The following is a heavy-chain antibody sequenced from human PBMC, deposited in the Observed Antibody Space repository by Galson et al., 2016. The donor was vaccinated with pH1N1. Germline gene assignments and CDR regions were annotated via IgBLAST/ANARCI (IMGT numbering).Heavy chain of an antibody. Sequence: TRYSPSFQGQVTISSDESISTAYLQWISLRASDTTMYYCARQYDFGDYRGNAFDIWGQGTMVIVSS. V-gene: IGHV5-51*01. CDR3: ARQYDFGDYRGNAFDI. CDR2: T. J-gene: IGHJ3*02. D-gene: IGHD4-17*01.